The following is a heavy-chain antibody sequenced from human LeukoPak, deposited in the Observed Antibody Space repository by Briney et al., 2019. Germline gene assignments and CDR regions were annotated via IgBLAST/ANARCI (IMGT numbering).Heavy chain of an antibody. V-gene: IGHV3-21*01. J-gene: IGHJ4*02. Sequence: GGSLRLSCAAYGFTFSGYTMNWVRQAPGKGLAWVSSNNSGSSYIDYADSVKGRFTMSRENAKSSLYLQMNSLRAEDTAVYYCARGEDWSYSNYDLLDYWGQGTLVTVPS. CDR1: GFTFSGYT. CDR2: NNSGSSYI. CDR3: ARGEDWSYSNYDLLDY. D-gene: IGHD4-11*01.